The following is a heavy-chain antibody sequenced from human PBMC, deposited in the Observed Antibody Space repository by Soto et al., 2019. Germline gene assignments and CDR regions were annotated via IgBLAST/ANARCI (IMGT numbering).Heavy chain of an antibody. V-gene: IGHV3-21*03. J-gene: IGHJ4*02. D-gene: IGHD3-3*01. Sequence: GVSLRLSCAASGFNFTTCSMNWFRQAPGKGLEWVSFISPSSPYTSYADSVKGRFIISGDNAENSVYLQMNSLRAEDTGVYYCARRPDNFWSGYPEAFDFWGPGTLVTVSS. CDR3: ARRPDNFWSGYPEAFDF. CDR1: GFNFTTCS. CDR2: ISPSSPYT.